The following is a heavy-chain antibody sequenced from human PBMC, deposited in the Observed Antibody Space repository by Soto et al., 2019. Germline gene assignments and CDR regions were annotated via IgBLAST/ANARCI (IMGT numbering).Heavy chain of an antibody. V-gene: IGHV3-21*01. CDR2: ISSSSSYI. Sequence: SLRLSCAASGFTFSSYSMNWVRQAPGKGLEWVSSISSSSSYIYYADSVKGRFTISRDNAKNSLYLQMNSLRAEDTAVYYCARERIAVAGGDAFDIWGQGTMVTVSS. D-gene: IGHD6-19*01. J-gene: IGHJ3*02. CDR3: ARERIAVAGGDAFDI. CDR1: GFTFSSYS.